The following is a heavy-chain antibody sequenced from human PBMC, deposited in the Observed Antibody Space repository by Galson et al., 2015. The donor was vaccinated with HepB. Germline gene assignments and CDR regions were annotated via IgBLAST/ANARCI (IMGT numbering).Heavy chain of an antibody. V-gene: IGHV3-11*05. CDR2: ISSSSSYT. Sequence: SLRLSCAASGFTFSDYHMSWIRQAPGKGLEWVSYISSSSSYTNYADSVKGRFTISRDNAKNSLYLQMNSLRAEDTAVYYCARGVGATRAFDYWGQGTLVTVSS. J-gene: IGHJ4*02. CDR3: ARGVGATRAFDY. D-gene: IGHD1-26*01. CDR1: GFTFSDYH.